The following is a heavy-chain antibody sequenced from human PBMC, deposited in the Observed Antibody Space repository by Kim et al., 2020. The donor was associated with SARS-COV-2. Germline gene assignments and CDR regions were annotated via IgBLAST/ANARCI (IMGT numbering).Heavy chain of an antibody. CDR2: IDGSDGTT. CDR1: GFTFTGHA. Sequence: GGSLRLSCTTSGFTFTGHAMSWVRQAPGKGLEWVSSIDGSDGTTYYVDSVKGRFSISRDDSKNTLYLHISAVRADDTATYYCLKGGWGWIWDYWGQGTLVTDSS. V-gene: IGHV3-23*01. J-gene: IGHJ4*02. D-gene: IGHD2-21*01. CDR3: LKGGWGWIWDY.